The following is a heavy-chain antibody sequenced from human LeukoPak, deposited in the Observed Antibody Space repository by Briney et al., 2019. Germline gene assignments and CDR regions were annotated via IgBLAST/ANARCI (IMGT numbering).Heavy chain of an antibody. Sequence: GESLKISCKGSGYSFTSYWIGWVRQMPGKGLEWMGIIYPGDSDTRYSPSFQGQVTISADKSISTAYLQWSSLKASDTAMYYCARHVGFGELLSNYYYYMDVWGKGTTVTISS. CDR1: GYSFTSYW. V-gene: IGHV5-51*01. CDR3: ARHVGFGELLSNYYYYMDV. J-gene: IGHJ6*03. D-gene: IGHD3-10*01. CDR2: IYPGDSDT.